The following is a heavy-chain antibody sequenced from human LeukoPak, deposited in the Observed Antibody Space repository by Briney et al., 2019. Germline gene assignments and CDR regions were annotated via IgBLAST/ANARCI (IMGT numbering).Heavy chain of an antibody. J-gene: IGHJ5*02. CDR2: FDPEDGET. D-gene: IGHD3-10*01. Sequence: ASVKVSCKVSGYTLTELSMHWVRQAPGKGLEWMGGFDPEDGETIYAQKFQGRVTMTEDTSTDTAYMELSSLRSEDTAVYYCATAISQVLLWFGERQPRQNWFDPWGQGTLVTVSP. V-gene: IGHV1-24*01. CDR1: GYTLTELS. CDR3: ATAISQVLLWFGERQPRQNWFDP.